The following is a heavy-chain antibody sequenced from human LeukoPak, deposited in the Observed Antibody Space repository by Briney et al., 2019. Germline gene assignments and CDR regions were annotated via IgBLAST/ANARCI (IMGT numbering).Heavy chain of an antibody. Sequence: ASVKVSCEASGGTFSSYAISWVRQAPGQGLEWMGGIIPIFGTANYAQKLQGRVTITADESTSTAYMELSSLRSDDTAVYYCARVRDGYNDAYDFWGQGTMVTVTS. CDR3: ARVRDGYNDAYDF. J-gene: IGHJ3*01. V-gene: IGHV1-69*13. CDR2: IIPIFGTA. CDR1: GGTFSSYA. D-gene: IGHD5-24*01.